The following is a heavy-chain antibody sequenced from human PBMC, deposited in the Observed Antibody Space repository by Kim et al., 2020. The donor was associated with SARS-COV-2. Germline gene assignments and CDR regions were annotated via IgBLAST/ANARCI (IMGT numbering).Heavy chain of an antibody. CDR3: ARRIRCILTTMNDWYFDL. J-gene: IGHJ2*01. V-gene: IGHV4-39*01. Sequence: SRVTISVDTSKIQFSLKLSSVTAADTAVYYCARRIRCILTTMNDWYFDLWGRGTLVTVSS. D-gene: IGHD3-9*01.